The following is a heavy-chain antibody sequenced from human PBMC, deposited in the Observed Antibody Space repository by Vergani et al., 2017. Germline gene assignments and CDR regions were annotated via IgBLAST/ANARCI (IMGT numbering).Heavy chain of an antibody. V-gene: IGHV5-51*01. CDR2: IYPADSDI. J-gene: IGHJ4*02. CDR1: EYSFGHYW. CDR3: ARHATYTDS. Sequence: EVELVQSGPEMRKPGESLKISCKGSEYSFGHYWIVWLRHMPGKGLEWIGIIYPADSDIRSSQSLQGQITISADKSISTAFLQWDSLKASDTALYYCARHATYTDSWGQGTLVTVSS.